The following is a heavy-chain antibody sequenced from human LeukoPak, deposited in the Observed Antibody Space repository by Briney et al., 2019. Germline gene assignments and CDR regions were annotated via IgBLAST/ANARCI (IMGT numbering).Heavy chain of an antibody. J-gene: IGHJ6*03. Sequence: GGSLRLSCAASGFTFSSYSMNWVRQAPGKGLEWVSSISSSSSYIYYADSVKGRFTISRDNAKNSLYLQMNSLRAEDTAVYYCARATSGEGFDMDVWGKGTTVTVSS. D-gene: IGHD7-27*01. CDR2: ISSSSSYI. V-gene: IGHV3-21*01. CDR3: ARATSGEGFDMDV. CDR1: GFTFSSYS.